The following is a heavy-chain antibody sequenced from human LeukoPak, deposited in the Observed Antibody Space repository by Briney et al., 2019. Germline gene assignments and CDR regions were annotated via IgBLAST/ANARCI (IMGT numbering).Heavy chain of an antibody. CDR1: GYTFADYY. D-gene: IGHD6-6*01. Sequence: ASVKVSCKASGYTFADYYMNWVRQAPGQGLEWMGWINPDNGGTNYAQKFQGRVIMTRDTSISTAYMELSRLRSDDTAVYYCARHDSSPFGNWFDPWGQGTLATVSS. CDR2: INPDNGGT. J-gene: IGHJ5*02. V-gene: IGHV1-2*02. CDR3: ARHDSSPFGNWFDP.